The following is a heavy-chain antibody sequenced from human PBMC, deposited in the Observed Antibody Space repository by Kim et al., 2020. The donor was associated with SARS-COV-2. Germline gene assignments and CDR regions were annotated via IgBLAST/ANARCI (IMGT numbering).Heavy chain of an antibody. D-gene: IGHD2-2*01. Sequence: KNSQKFQGRVTITRGTSASTAYMGLSSLRSEDTAVYYCARGEGAAAYFDYWGQGTLVTVSS. J-gene: IGHJ4*02. CDR3: ARGEGAAAYFDY. V-gene: IGHV1-3*01.